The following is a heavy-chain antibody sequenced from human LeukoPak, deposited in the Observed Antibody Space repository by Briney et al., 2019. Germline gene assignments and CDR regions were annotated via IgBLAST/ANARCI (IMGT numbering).Heavy chain of an antibody. Sequence: SETLSLTCTVSGGSFSSGYYYWNWIRQPPGKGLEWIGYIYSSGSTYYNPSLKSRVTISLDTSNNQFSLKLSSVTAADTAVYYCARLGNGAVATPPHWGQGTLVTVSS. CDR2: IYSSGST. V-gene: IGHV4-30-4*01. CDR1: GGSFSSGYYY. D-gene: IGHD6-19*01. CDR3: ARLGNGAVATPPH. J-gene: IGHJ1*01.